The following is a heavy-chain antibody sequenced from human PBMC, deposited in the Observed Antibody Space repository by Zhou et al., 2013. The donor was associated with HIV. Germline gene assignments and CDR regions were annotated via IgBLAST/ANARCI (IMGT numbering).Heavy chain of an antibody. V-gene: IGHV1-3*04. CDR1: GYTFTSYA. J-gene: IGHJ4*02. Sequence: QVQLVQSGAEVKKPGASVKVSCKASGYTFTSYAMHWVRQAPGQRLEWMGWINTGNGNTEYSQKFQGRVTITRDTSASTAYMELSSLRSEDTAVYYCARPYSSSWYLFHYWGQGTLVTVSS. CDR2: INTGNGNT. CDR3: ARPYSSSWYLFHY. D-gene: IGHD6-13*01.